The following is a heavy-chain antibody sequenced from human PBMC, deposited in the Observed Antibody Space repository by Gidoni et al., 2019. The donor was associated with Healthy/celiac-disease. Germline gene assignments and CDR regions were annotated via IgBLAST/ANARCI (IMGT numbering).Heavy chain of an antibody. CDR3: ARGGSHYGSGDDAFDI. CDR1: GGSISSGGYY. J-gene: IGHJ3*02. D-gene: IGHD3-10*01. V-gene: IGHV4-31*03. Sequence: QVQLQESGPGLVKPSQTLSLPCTVSGGSISSGGYYWSWIRQHPGKGLEWIGYIYYSWSTDYNQSLKSRVTISVDTSKNQFSLKLSAVTAADTAVYYCARGGSHYGSGDDAFDIWGQGTMVTVSS. CDR2: IYYSWST.